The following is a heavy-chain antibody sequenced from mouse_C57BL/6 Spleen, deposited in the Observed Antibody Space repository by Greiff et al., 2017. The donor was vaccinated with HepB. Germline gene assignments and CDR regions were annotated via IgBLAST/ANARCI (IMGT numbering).Heavy chain of an antibody. CDR3: ARNYGSSPHWYFDV. J-gene: IGHJ1*03. Sequence: VQLQQPGAELVMPGASVKLSCKASGYTFTSYWMHWVKQRPGQGLEWIGEIDPSDSYTNYNQKFKGKSTLTVDISSSTAYMQLSSLTSEDSAVYYCARNYGSSPHWYFDVWGTGTTVTVSS. V-gene: IGHV1-69*01. D-gene: IGHD1-1*01. CDR1: GYTFTSYW. CDR2: IDPSDSYT.